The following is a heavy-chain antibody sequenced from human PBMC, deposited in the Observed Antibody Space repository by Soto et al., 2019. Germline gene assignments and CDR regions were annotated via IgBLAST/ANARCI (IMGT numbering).Heavy chain of an antibody. Sequence: GGPLRLACTDTGFTFGDYPMSGFRQVPGKEREWVGFIRSKAYGGTTEYAASVKGRFTISRDDSKSIAYLQMNSLKTEDTAVYYGTRDGFGVAVAGYWGQGTIVT. J-gene: IGHJ4*02. D-gene: IGHD6-19*01. CDR2: IRSKAYGGTT. CDR1: GFTFGDYP. CDR3: TRDGFGVAVAGY. V-gene: IGHV3-49*03.